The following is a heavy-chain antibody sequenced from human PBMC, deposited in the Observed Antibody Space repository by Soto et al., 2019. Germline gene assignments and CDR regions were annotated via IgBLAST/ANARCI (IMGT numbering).Heavy chain of an antibody. CDR3: GSFEGYDSGGYANPKDS. J-gene: IGHJ4*02. D-gene: IGHD3-22*01. CDR1: GGSISSSNW. Sequence: QVQLQESGPGLVKPSGTLSLTCAVSGGSISSSNWWSWVRQPPGKGLEWIGEIYHSGSTNYNPSLKSRVTKSETKSKNQFPLRLGFVTAAATPVYYCGSFEGYDSGGYANPKDSGGQETLAPVPP. V-gene: IGHV4-4*02. CDR2: IYHSGST.